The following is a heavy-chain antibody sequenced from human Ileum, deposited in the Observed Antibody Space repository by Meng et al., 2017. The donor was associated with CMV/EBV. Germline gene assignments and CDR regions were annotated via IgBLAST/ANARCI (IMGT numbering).Heavy chain of an antibody. J-gene: IGHJ3*02. CDR1: GGTFSSYA. CDR2: IIPILGIA. V-gene: IGHV1-69*10. Sequence: SVKVSCKASGGTFSSYAISWVRQAPGQGLEWMGGIIPILGIANYAQKFQGRVTITADKSTSTAYMERSSLRSEDTAVYYCASQGYCSSTSWPPEAFDIWGQGTMVTVSS. D-gene: IGHD2-2*01. CDR3: ASQGYCSSTSWPPEAFDI.